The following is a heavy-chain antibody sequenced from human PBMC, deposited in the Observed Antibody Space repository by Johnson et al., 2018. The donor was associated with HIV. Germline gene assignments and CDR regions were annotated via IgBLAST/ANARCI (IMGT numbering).Heavy chain of an antibody. CDR2: ISWDGGNT. CDR3: VKDSDTYYYGSGDAFDI. D-gene: IGHD3-10*01. V-gene: IGHV3-43D*03. CDR1: GFIFDDYA. Sequence: VQLVESGGGVVRPGVSLRLSCATSGFIFDDYAMHWVRQAPGKGLEWVSLISWDGGNTYYADSVKGRFIISRDNSKESLYLQMNSLRAEDTALYFCVKDSDTYYYGSGDAFDIWGRGTMVTVSS. J-gene: IGHJ3*02.